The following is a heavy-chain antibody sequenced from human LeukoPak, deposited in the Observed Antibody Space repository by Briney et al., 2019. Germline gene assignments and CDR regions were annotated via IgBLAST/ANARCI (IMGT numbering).Heavy chain of an antibody. CDR2: IKQDGSEK. CDR1: GFTFSSRDW. Sequence: PGGSLRLSCVAPGFTFSSRDWMTWVRQAPGKGLEWVANIKQDGSEKNYVDSVKGRFTISRDNAKNSLYLQMNSLRAEDTAVYYCARDAFWSGYYRLYYYYYMDVWGKGTTVTVSS. D-gene: IGHD3-3*01. CDR3: ARDAFWSGYYRLYYYYYMDV. V-gene: IGHV3-7*01. J-gene: IGHJ6*03.